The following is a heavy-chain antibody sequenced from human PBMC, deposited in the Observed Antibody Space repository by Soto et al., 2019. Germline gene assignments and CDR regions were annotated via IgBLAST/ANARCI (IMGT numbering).Heavy chain of an antibody. V-gene: IGHV4-30-2*01. CDR1: GGSISSGGYS. D-gene: IGHD4-17*01. CDR3: ARGMTTVTTLDY. Sequence: QLQLQESGSGLVKPSQTLSLTCAVSGGSISSGGYSWSWIRQPPGKGLEWIGYIYHSGSTYYNPSLKSRVTISLDRYKKQFYLKLSSVTAAETAVYYCARGMTTVTTLDYWGQGTLVTVSS. CDR2: IYHSGST. J-gene: IGHJ4*02.